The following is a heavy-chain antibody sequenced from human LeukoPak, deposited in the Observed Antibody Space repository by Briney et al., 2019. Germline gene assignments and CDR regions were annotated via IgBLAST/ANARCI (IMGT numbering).Heavy chain of an antibody. CDR3: AREPEDTAMVRGAFDI. Sequence: ASVKVSCKASGYTFTSYYMHWVRQAPGQGLEWMGIINPSGGSTSYAQKFQGRVTMTRDTSTSTVYMELSSLRSEDTAVYYCAREPEDTAMVRGAFDIWGQGTMVTVSS. D-gene: IGHD5-18*01. V-gene: IGHV1-46*01. CDR1: GYTFTSYY. CDR2: INPSGGST. J-gene: IGHJ3*02.